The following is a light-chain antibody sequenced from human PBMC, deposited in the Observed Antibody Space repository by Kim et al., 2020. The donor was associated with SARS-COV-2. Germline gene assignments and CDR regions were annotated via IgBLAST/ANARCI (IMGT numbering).Light chain of an antibody. CDR1: SGHGSHA. V-gene: IGLV4-69*01. CDR2: LNSDGSH. J-gene: IGLJ2*01. CDR3: QTWGTGIHVI. Sequence: GKATRTLTSGHGSHAIGWHQQQPEKGPRYLMKLNSDGSHSKGDGIPDRFSGSSSGAERSLTISSLQSEDEADYYCQTWGTGIHVIFGGGTQLTVL.